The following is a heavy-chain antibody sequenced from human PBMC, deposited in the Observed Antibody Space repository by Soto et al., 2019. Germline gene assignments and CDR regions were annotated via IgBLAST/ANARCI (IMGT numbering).Heavy chain of an antibody. CDR1: GFTFDDYG. J-gene: IGHJ5*02. Sequence: SGGSLRLSCAASGFTFDDYGMSWVRQAPGKGLEWVSGINWNGGSTGYADSVKGRFTISRDNAKNSLYLQMNSLRAEDTALYHCARVVNYYSNYRRFDPWGQGTLVTVSS. V-gene: IGHV3-20*01. CDR2: INWNGGST. D-gene: IGHD4-4*01. CDR3: ARVVNYYSNYRRFDP.